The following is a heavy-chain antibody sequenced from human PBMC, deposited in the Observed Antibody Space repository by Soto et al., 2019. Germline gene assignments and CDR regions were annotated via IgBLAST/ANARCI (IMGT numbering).Heavy chain of an antibody. CDR3: ARCPQPPDTADPYAVDV. D-gene: IGHD5-18*01. CDR1: GGTFSRSG. J-gene: IGHJ6*02. Sequence: QVQLVQSGTEVKKPGASVKVSCKASGGTFSRSGFHWVRQAPGQGLEWMGMIVPSVDTTNYAQKFQARVTISAEQFTCTVYMELRSLRSEDTAVYYCARCPQPPDTADPYAVDVWGQGTTVIVSS. CDR2: IVPSVDTT. V-gene: IGHV1-69*18.